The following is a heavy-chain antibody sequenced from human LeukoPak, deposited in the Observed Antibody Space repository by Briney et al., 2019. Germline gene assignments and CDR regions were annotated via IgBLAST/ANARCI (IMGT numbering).Heavy chain of an antibody. D-gene: IGHD4-17*01. CDR1: GGPFRGYY. V-gene: IGHV4-34*01. Sequence: SETLSLTCALYGGPFRGYYWTWIREPPGGGRGWIWEINHSGITNYHPSLKSRVTMSVDTFNHHFSLKLNSVTAADTSVYYCARGKFDYGDYRFYYYYMDVWGKGTTVTVSS. CDR3: ARGKFDYGDYRFYYYYMDV. CDR2: INHSGIT. J-gene: IGHJ6*03.